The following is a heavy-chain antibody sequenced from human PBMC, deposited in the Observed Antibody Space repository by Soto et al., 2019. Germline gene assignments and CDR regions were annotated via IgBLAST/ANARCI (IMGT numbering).Heavy chain of an antibody. Sequence: QEQVVQSGPAMKEPGSSVKVSCRASGIMSSGYGFSWVRQAPGQGLEWVGMIKPSLDSTHYAQNLQGRVSLSVDKSRDTAHFEVTSLRLEYTAIYFCATMKRARLHSWGRGTVVTVSS. CDR2: IKPSLDST. CDR3: ATMKRARLHS. D-gene: IGHD6-25*01. CDR1: GIMSSGYG. J-gene: IGHJ4*02. V-gene: IGHV1-69*09.